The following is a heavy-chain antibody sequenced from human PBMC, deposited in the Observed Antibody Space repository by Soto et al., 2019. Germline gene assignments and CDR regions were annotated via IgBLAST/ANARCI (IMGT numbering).Heavy chain of an antibody. V-gene: IGHV4-31*03. J-gene: IGHJ5*02. CDR1: GCSISSGCYY. D-gene: IGHD3-3*01. CDR2: IYYSGST. CDR3: ARGRFLEWVRSGWFEA. Sequence: SETLLLAFTVSGCSISSGCYYWSWIRQHPGKGLEWIGYIYYSGSTYYNPSLKSRVTISVDTSKNQFSLKLSSVTAADTAVYYCARGRFLEWVRSGWFEAWGQGTQVTVSS.